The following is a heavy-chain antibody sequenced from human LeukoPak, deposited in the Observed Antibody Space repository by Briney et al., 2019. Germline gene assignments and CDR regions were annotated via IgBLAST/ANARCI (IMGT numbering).Heavy chain of an antibody. CDR3: ARPGLAIDY. CDR2: IYYSGST. Sequence: SETLSLTCTVSGGSISSYYWSWIRQPPGKGLEWIGSIYYSGSTYYNPSLKSRVTISVDTSKNQFSLKLSSVTAADTAVYYCARPGLAIDYWGQGTLVTVSS. CDR1: GGSISSYY. D-gene: IGHD6-19*01. J-gene: IGHJ4*02. V-gene: IGHV4-59*05.